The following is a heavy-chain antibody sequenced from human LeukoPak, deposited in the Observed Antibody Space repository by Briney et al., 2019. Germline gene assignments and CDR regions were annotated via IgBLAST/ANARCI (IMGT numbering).Heavy chain of an antibody. CDR2: IKEDGSER. J-gene: IGHJ3*01. D-gene: IGHD1-26*01. CDR1: GFTFNYYW. CDR3: ARDKASGSSYGSSFHF. Sequence: GGSLRLSCAASGFTFNYYWMTWVRQGPGKGLEWVATIKEDGSERYYVESVKGRFTISRDNAKNSLYLQMNSLRVEDTALYYCARDKASGSSYGSSFHFWGQGTMVTVSA. V-gene: IGHV3-7*01.